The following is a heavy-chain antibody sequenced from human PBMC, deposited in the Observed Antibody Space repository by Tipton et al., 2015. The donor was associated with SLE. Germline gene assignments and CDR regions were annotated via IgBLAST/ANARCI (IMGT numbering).Heavy chain of an antibody. CDR3: AKYEGFYGHDAFDV. CDR2: IWYDGSHK. J-gene: IGHJ3*01. Sequence: SLRLSCAASGFTFSGYGMHWVRQAPGQGLEWVATIWYDGSHKFYSDSLKGRFTISRDNSNNTVYLQMNNLRVEDTAVYYCAKYEGFYGHDAFDVWGQGTMVTVSS. D-gene: IGHD2/OR15-2a*01. V-gene: IGHV3-33*06. CDR1: GFTFSGYG.